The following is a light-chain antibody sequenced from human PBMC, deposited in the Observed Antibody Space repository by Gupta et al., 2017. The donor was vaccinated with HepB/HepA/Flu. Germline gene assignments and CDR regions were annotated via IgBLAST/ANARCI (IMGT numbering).Light chain of an antibody. CDR2: DNN. V-gene: IGLV1-51*01. Sequence: QSVLTQPPSVSAAPGQKVTISCSGTSSNIGNNYVSWYQQLPGTAPKLLIYDNNKRHSERPDRGSGSKSGTSATMGITGLQTGDEADYYCGTWDSSLSAHVVFGGGTKLTV. CDR3: GTWDSSLSAHVV. J-gene: IGLJ2*01. CDR1: SSNIGNNY.